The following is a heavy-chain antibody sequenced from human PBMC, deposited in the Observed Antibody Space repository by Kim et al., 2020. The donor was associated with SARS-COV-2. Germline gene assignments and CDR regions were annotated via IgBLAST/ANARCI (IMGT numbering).Heavy chain of an antibody. J-gene: IGHJ4*02. D-gene: IGHD3-22*01. CDR1: GGSISSSSYY. CDR3: ARGGDYYDSSGYLFDY. V-gene: IGHV4-39*07. Sequence: SETLSLTCTVSGGSISSSSYYWGWIRQPPGKGLEWIGSIYYSGRTYYNPSLKSRVTISVDTSKNQFSLKLSSVTAADTAVYHCARGGDYYDSSGYLFDYWGQGTLVTVSS. CDR2: IYYSGRT.